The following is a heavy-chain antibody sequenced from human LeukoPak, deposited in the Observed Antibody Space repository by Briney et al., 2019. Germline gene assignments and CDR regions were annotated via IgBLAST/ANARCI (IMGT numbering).Heavy chain of an antibody. CDR2: IKEDGSET. J-gene: IGHJ4*02. CDR1: GFTFGSSW. Sequence: GGSLRLSCAASGFTFGSSWMDWVRQAPGKGLEWVANIKEDGSETYYVDSAKGRFTISRDNAKSSLYLQMDRLRVEDTAIYYCSRSLNNWGQGTLVTVSS. V-gene: IGHV3-7*01. CDR3: SRSLNN.